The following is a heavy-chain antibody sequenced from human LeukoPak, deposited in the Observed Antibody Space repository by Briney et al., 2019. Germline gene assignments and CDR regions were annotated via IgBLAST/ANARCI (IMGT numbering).Heavy chain of an antibody. V-gene: IGHV1-69*05. J-gene: IGHJ3*02. Sequence: SVKVSCKASGYTFTSYYMHWVRQAPGQGLEWMGGIIPIFGTANYAQKFQGRVTITTDESTSTAYMELSSLRSEDTAVYYCAGTTVTTYIGAFDIWGQGTMVTVSS. CDR1: GYTFTSYY. CDR3: AGTTVTTYIGAFDI. D-gene: IGHD4-17*01. CDR2: IIPIFGTA.